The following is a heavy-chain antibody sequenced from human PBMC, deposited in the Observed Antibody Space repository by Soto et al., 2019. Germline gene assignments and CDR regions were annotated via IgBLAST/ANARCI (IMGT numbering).Heavy chain of an antibody. J-gene: IGHJ4*02. Sequence: GGSLRFSCAASGFTFSSYAMSWVRQAPGKGLEWVSAISGSGGSTYYADSVKGRFTISRDNSKNTLYLQMNSLRAEDTAVYYCAKDRDSSSWNLVYWGQGTLVTVSS. V-gene: IGHV3-23*01. D-gene: IGHD6-13*01. CDR2: ISGSGGST. CDR1: GFTFSSYA. CDR3: AKDRDSSSWNLVY.